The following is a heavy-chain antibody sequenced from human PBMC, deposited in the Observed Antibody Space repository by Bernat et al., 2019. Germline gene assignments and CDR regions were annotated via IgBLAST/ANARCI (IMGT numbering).Heavy chain of an antibody. CDR1: GGSISSGDYY. D-gene: IGHD5-18*01. Sequence: QVQLQESGPGLVKPSQTLSLTCTVSGGSISSGDYYWSWIRQPPGKGLEWIGYIYYSGSTYYNPSLKSRVTISVDTSKNQFSLKLSSVTAADTAVYYCARGKGSVQLWLTGYFDYWGQGTLVTVSS. CDR3: ARGKGSVQLWLTGYFDY. V-gene: IGHV4-30-4*01. CDR2: IYYSGST. J-gene: IGHJ4*02.